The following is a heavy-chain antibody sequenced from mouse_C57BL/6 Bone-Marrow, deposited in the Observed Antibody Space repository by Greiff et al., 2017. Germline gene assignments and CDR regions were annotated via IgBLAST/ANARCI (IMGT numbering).Heavy chain of an antibody. CDR3: AREEAMDY. J-gene: IGHJ4*01. V-gene: IGHV1-26*01. CDR1: GYTFTDYY. CDR2: INPKNGGT. Sequence: EVQLQQSGPELVKPGASVKLSCKASGYTFTDYYMNWVKQSPGKSLEWIGDINPKNGGTSYNQKFKGKATLTVDKSSSTAYMELRSLTSEDSAVYYCAREEAMDYWGQGTTVTVSS.